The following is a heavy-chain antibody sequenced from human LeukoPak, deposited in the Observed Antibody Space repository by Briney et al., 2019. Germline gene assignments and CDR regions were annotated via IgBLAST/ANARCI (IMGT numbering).Heavy chain of an antibody. CDR1: GYTFTSYA. D-gene: IGHD3-10*01. CDR3: AREKLLWFGIRNSGFDY. Sequence: ASVKVSCKASGYTFTSYAMHWVRQAPGQRLEWMGWINAGNGNTKYSQEFQGRVTITRDTSASTAYMELSSLRSEDMAVYYCAREKLLWFGIRNSGFDYWGQGTLVTVSS. CDR2: INAGNGNT. V-gene: IGHV1-3*03. J-gene: IGHJ4*02.